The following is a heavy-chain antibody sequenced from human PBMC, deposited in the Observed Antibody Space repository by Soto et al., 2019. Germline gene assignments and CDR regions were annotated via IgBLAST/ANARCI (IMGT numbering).Heavy chain of an antibody. D-gene: IGHD3-9*01. J-gene: IGHJ6*03. V-gene: IGHV3-11*01. Sequence: GGSLRLSCAASGFTFSDYYMSWIRQAPGKGLEWVSYISSSGSTIYYADSVKGRFTISRDNAKNSLYLQMNSLRAEDTAVYYCARLGTEWDWLHIRRYYYYMDVWGKGTTVTVSS. CDR2: ISSSGSTI. CDR1: GFTFSDYY. CDR3: ARLGTEWDWLHIRRYYYYMDV.